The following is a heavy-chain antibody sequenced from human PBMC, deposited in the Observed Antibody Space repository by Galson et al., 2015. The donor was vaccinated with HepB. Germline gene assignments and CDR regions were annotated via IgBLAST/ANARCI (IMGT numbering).Heavy chain of an antibody. Sequence: SLRLSCAASGFTFSNAWMNWVRQAPGKGLEWVGRIKSKTDGGTTDYAAPVKGRFTISRDDSKNTLYLQMNSLKTEDTAVYYCTTDPVVVPAAIGRDAFDIWGQGTMVTVSS. CDR1: GFTFSNAW. D-gene: IGHD2-2*02. CDR3: TTDPVVVPAAIGRDAFDI. CDR2: IKSKTDGGTT. V-gene: IGHV3-15*07. J-gene: IGHJ3*02.